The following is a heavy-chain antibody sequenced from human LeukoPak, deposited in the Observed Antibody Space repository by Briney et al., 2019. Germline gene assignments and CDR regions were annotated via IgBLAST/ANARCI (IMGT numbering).Heavy chain of an antibody. CDR3: AKGNSYDSSGLPFDY. Sequence: GGSLRLSCAASGFTFDDYAMHWVRQAPGKGLEWVSGISWDSGSVDSADSVKGRFTISRDNARNSLYLQMNSLRVEDTALYYCAKGNSYDSSGLPFDYWGQGTLVTVSS. J-gene: IGHJ4*02. D-gene: IGHD3-22*01. V-gene: IGHV3-9*01. CDR1: GFTFDDYA. CDR2: ISWDSGSV.